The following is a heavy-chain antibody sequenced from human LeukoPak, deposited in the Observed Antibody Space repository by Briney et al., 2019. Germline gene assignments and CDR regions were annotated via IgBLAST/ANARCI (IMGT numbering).Heavy chain of an antibody. Sequence: SGGSLRLSCAASGFTFSDYYMSWIRQAPGKGLEWVSYISSSGSTTYYADSVRGRFTISRDNSKNTLYLQMNNLRAEDTAIYYCAKAANYDILTGYYLDYWGQGTLVTVSS. J-gene: IGHJ4*02. CDR3: AKAANYDILTGYYLDY. CDR2: ISSSGSTT. D-gene: IGHD3-9*01. CDR1: GFTFSDYY. V-gene: IGHV3-11*01.